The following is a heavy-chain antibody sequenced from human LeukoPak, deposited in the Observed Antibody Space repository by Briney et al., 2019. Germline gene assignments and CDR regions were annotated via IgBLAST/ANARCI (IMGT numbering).Heavy chain of an antibody. CDR3: AKDRAMVRGATDY. CDR1: GFTFSSYA. Sequence: GGSLRLSCAASGFTFSSYAMSWVRQAPGKGLEWVSAISGSGGSTYYADSVKGRFTISRDNSKNTLYLQMNSLRVEDTAVYYCAKDRAMVRGATDYWGQGTLVTVSS. V-gene: IGHV3-23*01. D-gene: IGHD3-10*01. J-gene: IGHJ4*02. CDR2: ISGSGGST.